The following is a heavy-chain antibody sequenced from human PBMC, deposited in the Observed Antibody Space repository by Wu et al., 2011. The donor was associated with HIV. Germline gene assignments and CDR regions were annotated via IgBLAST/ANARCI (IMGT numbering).Heavy chain of an antibody. CDR2: IHPKNGDT. CDR3: ARERGNWKDDH. J-gene: IGHJ5*02. D-gene: IGHD1-1*01. Sequence: QVQLVQSGAEVKKPGASVKVSCKASGYIFSDYLIHWVRQAPGQGLEWMGRIHPKNGDTKYAQKFQGRVTMTKDTSITAAYMELSSLTSDDTALYYCARERGNWKDDHWGQGTQVTVSS. CDR1: GYIFSDYL. V-gene: IGHV1-2*06.